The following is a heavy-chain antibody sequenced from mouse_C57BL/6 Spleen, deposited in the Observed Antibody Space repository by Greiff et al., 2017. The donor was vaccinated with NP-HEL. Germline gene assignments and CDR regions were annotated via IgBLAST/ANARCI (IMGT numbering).Heavy chain of an antibody. D-gene: IGHD2-5*01. CDR2: ISNLAYSI. CDR1: GFTFSDYG. Sequence: EVMLVESGGGLVQPGGSLKLSCAASGFTFSDYGMAWVRQAPRKGPEWVAFISNLAYSIYYADTVTGRFTISRENAKNTLYLEMSSLRSEDTAMYYCARPTDYSNYGWYFDVWGTGTTVTVSS. CDR3: ARPTDYSNYGWYFDV. J-gene: IGHJ1*03. V-gene: IGHV5-15*01.